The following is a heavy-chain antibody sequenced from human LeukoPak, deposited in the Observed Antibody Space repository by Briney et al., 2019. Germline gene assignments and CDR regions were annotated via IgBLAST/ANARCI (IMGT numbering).Heavy chain of an antibody. CDR3: ARDKIVGATHFDY. J-gene: IGHJ4*02. CDR1: GFTFSDYY. CDR2: ISSSGSTI. D-gene: IGHD1-26*01. Sequence: PGGSLRLSCAASGFTFSDYYMSWIRQAPGKGLEWVSYISSSGSTIYYADSVKGRFTISRDNAKNSLYLQMNSLRADDTAVYYCARDKIVGATHFDYWGQGTLVTVSS. V-gene: IGHV3-11*04.